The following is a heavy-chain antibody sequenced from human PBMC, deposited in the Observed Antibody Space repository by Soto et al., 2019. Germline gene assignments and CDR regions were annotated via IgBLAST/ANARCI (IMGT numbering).Heavy chain of an antibody. J-gene: IGHJ6*02. D-gene: IGHD1-1*01. V-gene: IGHV3-30*18. CDR3: AKGATTIPYYYYGMDV. CDR2: ISYDGSNK. Sequence: GGSLRLSCAASGFTFSSYGMHWVRQAPGKGLEWVAVISYDGSNKYYADSVKGRFTISRDNSKNTLYLQMNSLRAEDTAVYYCAKGATTIPYYYYGMDVWGQGTTVTVSS. CDR1: GFTFSSYG.